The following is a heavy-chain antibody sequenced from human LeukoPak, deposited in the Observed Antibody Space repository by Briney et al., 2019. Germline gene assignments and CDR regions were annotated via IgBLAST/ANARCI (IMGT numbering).Heavy chain of an antibody. Sequence: SETLSLTCTVSGGSISSSSYYWGWIRQPPGKGLEWIGSIYYSGSTYYNPSLKSRVTISVDTSKNQFSLKLSSVTAADTAVYYCARVDTYCSSTSCYHGEDGMDVWGQGTTVTVSS. CDR3: ARVDTYCSSTSCYHGEDGMDV. J-gene: IGHJ6*02. CDR2: IYYSGST. V-gene: IGHV4-39*07. D-gene: IGHD2-2*01. CDR1: GGSISSSSYY.